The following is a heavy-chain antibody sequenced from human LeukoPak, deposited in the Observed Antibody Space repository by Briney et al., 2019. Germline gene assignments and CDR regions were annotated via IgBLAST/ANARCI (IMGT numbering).Heavy chain of an antibody. CDR2: INSDARST. CDR3: ARDLAVAGRKYYFDY. CDR1: GFTFSNYW. D-gene: IGHD6-19*01. Sequence: GGSLRLSCAASGFTFSNYWMHWVRQAPGKGLVWVSRINSDARSTSYADSVKGRFTISRDNAKNSLYLQMNSLRAEDTAVYYCARDLAVAGRKYYFDYWGQGTLVTVSS. V-gene: IGHV3-74*01. J-gene: IGHJ4*02.